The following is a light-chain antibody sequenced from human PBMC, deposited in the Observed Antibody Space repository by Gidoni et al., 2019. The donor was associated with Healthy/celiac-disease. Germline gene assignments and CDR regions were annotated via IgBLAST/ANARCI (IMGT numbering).Light chain of an antibody. V-gene: IGKV1-39*01. J-gene: IGKJ2*02. CDR2: AAS. CDR3: QQSYSTPST. Sequence: DNQVTQAPSSLSGSVGDRVTITCRASQSISSYLNWYQQKPGQAPKLLIYAASSLQSGVPSRFSGSGSGTDFTLTISSLQPDDFATYYCQQSYSTPSTFGQGTKLEIK. CDR1: QSISSY.